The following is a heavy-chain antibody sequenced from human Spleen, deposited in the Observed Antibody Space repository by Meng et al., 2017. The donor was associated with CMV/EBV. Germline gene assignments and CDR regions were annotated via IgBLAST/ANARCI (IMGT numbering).Heavy chain of an antibody. CDR3: SKDAGGEIMWDD. CDR1: GFTFSSYW. V-gene: IGHV3-74*01. CDR2: INGDGSST. D-gene: IGHD7-27*01. Sequence: GGSLRLSCAASGFTFSSYWMHWVRQVPGKGLVWVSRINGDGSSTSNADSVEGRFTISRDNSKNTLYLEMNSLRVEDTAEYFCSKDAGGEIMWDDWSQGTLVTVSS. J-gene: IGHJ4*02.